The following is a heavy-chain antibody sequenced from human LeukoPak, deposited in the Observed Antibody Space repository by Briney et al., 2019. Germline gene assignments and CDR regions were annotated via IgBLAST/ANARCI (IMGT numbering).Heavy chain of an antibody. Sequence: GGSLRLSCAASGFTFSSYAMSWVRQAPGKGLEWVSAISGSGGSTYYADSVKGRFTISRDNSKNTLYLQMNSLRAEDTAVYYCAKAAAATGYYYYGMDVWGQGTTVTVPS. CDR1: GFTFSSYA. CDR2: ISGSGGST. J-gene: IGHJ6*02. D-gene: IGHD6-13*01. CDR3: AKAAAATGYYYYGMDV. V-gene: IGHV3-23*01.